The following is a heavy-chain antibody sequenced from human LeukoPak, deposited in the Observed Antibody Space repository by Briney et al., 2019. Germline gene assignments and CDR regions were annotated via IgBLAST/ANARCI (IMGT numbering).Heavy chain of an antibody. J-gene: IGHJ5*02. V-gene: IGHV1-2*02. Sequence: GASVKVSCKASGYTFTGYYMHWVRQAPGQGLEWMGWINPNTGGTNYAQKFQGRVTMTRDTSISTAYMDLSRLRSDDTAVYYCATNILVRDIINWFDPWGQGTLVTVSS. CDR2: INPNTGGT. CDR3: ATNILVRDIINWFDP. CDR1: GYTFTGYY. D-gene: IGHD3-10*01.